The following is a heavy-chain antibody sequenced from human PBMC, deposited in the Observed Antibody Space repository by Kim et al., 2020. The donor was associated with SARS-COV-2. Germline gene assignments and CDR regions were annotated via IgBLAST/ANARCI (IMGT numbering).Heavy chain of an antibody. Sequence: SETLSLTCTVSGGSISSYYWCWSRQPPGQGLEWIGFIYYSCSSNSNPSPKIRSTISVSTSKNQFSLTLSPISVTDAAVDYYSRLRHSSSCYFVFWGQGT. CDR2: IYYSCSS. D-gene: IGHD6-13*01. CDR1: GGSISSYY. CDR3: SRLRHSSSCYFVF. V-gene: IGHV4-59*08. J-gene: IGHJ4*02.